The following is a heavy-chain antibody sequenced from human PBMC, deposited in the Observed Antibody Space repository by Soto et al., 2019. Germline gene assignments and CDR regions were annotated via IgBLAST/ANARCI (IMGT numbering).Heavy chain of an antibody. J-gene: IGHJ6*02. CDR1: GGSISSGDYY. D-gene: IGHD1-7*01. V-gene: IGHV4-30-4*01. CDR2: IYYSGST. Sequence: SETLSLTCTVSGGSISSGDYYWSWIRQPPGKGLEWIGYIYYSGSTYYNPSLKSRVTISVDTSKNQFSLKLGSVTAADTAVYYCARAETGNTHYYYSGMDVCGQGTTVTVSS. CDR3: ARAETGNTHYYYSGMDV.